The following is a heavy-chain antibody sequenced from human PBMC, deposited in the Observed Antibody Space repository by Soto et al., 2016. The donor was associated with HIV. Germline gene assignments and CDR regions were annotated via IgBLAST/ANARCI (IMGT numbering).Heavy chain of an antibody. J-gene: IGHJ3*02. Sequence: EVQLVESGGGLVQPGGSLRLSCAASGFTVSSNYMSWVRQAPGKGLEWVSVIYRDGSTYYADSVKGRFTISRDNSKNMLFLQMNSLRAEDTAVYYCARGIAAAGTDAFDIWGQGDNGHRLF. D-gene: IGHD6-13*01. CDR3: ARGIAAAGTDAFDI. V-gene: IGHV3-66*01. CDR1: GFTVSSNY. CDR2: IYRDGST.